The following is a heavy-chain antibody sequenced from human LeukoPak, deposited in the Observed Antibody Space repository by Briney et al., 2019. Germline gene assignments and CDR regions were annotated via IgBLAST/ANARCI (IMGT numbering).Heavy chain of an antibody. V-gene: IGHV4-59*01. J-gene: IGHJ4*02. Sequence: SETLSLTCAVYGRSFSGYYWSWIRQPPGKGLEWIGYISYSGSTNYNPSLKSRVTISVDTSKNQFSLKLSSVAAADTAVYYCARAPYYDSSGLDYWGQGALVTVSS. CDR3: ARAPYYDSSGLDY. CDR2: ISYSGST. CDR1: GRSFSGYY. D-gene: IGHD3-22*01.